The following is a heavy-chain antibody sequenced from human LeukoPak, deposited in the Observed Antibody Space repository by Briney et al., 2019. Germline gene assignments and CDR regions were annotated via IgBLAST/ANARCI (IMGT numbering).Heavy chain of an antibody. CDR3: ARGNIVVVPAAITYWFDP. CDR2: INPSGGST. J-gene: IGHJ5*02. Sequence: ASVKVSCKASGYTFTSYYMHWVRQAPGKGLEWMGIINPSGGSTSYAQKFQGRVTMTRDTSTSTVYMELSSLRSEDTAVYYCARGNIVVVPAAITYWFDPWGQGTLVTVSS. D-gene: IGHD2-2*01. CDR1: GYTFTSYY. V-gene: IGHV1-46*01.